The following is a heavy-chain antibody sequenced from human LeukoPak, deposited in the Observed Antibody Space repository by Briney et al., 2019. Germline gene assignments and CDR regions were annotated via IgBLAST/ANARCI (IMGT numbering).Heavy chain of an antibody. CDR2: FDPEDGET. J-gene: IGHJ4*02. CDR3: ATGFGIVATTGFDY. V-gene: IGHV1-24*01. D-gene: IGHD5-12*01. Sequence: ASVTVSCKVSGYTLTELSMHWVRQAPGKGLEWMGGFDPEDGETIYAQKFQGRVTMTEDTSADTAYMELSSLRSEDTAVYYCATGFGIVATTGFDYWGQGTLVTVSS. CDR1: GYTLTELS.